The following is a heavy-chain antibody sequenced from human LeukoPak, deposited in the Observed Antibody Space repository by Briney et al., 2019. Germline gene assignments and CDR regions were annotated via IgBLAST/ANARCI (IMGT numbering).Heavy chain of an antibody. Sequence: PGGSLRLSCAASGFTFSSYAMSWVRQAPGKGLEWVSAISGSGGSTYYADSVKGRFTISRDNSKNTLYLQMNSLRAEDTAVYYCATFYGDYDYFGYWGQGTLVTVSS. D-gene: IGHD4-17*01. CDR3: ATFYGDYDYFGY. CDR2: ISGSGGST. V-gene: IGHV3-23*01. CDR1: GFTFSSYA. J-gene: IGHJ4*02.